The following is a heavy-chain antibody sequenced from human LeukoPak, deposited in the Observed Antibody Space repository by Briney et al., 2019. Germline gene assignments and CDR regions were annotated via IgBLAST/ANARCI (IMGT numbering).Heavy chain of an antibody. CDR3: ATNPRRTMTTFDY. Sequence: SETQSLICTVSGGPINSYYWSRMRQPPRKGLEGVGYIYYSENTNYSPSLKSRVTISVDTSKNQFSLRLTSLTAADTAVYYCATNPRRTMTTFDYWGQGTLVSVSS. J-gene: IGHJ4*02. V-gene: IGHV4-59*01. CDR1: GGPINSYY. D-gene: IGHD1-1*01. CDR2: IYYSENT.